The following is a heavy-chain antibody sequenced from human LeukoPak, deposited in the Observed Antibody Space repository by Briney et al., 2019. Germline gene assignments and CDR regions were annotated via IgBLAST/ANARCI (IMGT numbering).Heavy chain of an antibody. Sequence: GGSLRLSCAASGFTFSSYGMHWVRQAPGKGLEWVAVISYDGSNKYYADSVKGRFTISRDNSKNTLYLQMNSLRAEDTAVYYCAKEMAVGGYFSDNWFDPWGQGALVTVSS. CDR3: AKEMAVGGYFSDNWFDP. V-gene: IGHV3-30*18. CDR1: GFTFSSYG. D-gene: IGHD3-22*01. J-gene: IGHJ5*02. CDR2: ISYDGSNK.